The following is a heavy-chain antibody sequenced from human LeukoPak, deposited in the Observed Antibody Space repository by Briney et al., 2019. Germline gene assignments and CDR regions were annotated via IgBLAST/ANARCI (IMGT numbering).Heavy chain of an antibody. J-gene: IGHJ4*02. CDR1: AFNFRFYA. D-gene: IGHD5-24*01. CDR2: ISNSGGVT. CDR3: ANIIDGSLGY. Sequence: GGSLRLSCAASAFNFRFYAMCWVRQAPGKGPEWVSAISNSGGVTYYGDSVKGRFTMSGDNSKNTLFLQMDSLRADDTAIYYCANIIDGSLGYWGQGTLVTVSS. V-gene: IGHV3-23*01.